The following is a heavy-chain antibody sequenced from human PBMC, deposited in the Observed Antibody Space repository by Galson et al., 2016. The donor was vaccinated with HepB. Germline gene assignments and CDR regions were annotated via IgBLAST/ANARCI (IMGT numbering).Heavy chain of an antibody. Sequence: QSGAEVKKPGESLKVSCKGPGYKFSSYWIGWVRQVPGKGLEWMGIIYPGDSDTRYSPSFQGQVTISADKSTSTAYLQWSSLKASDTAIYYCARQICSGGSCYSGADYWGQGTLVTVSS. CDR2: IYPGDSDT. D-gene: IGHD2-15*01. CDR3: ARQICSGGSCYSGADY. V-gene: IGHV5-51*01. J-gene: IGHJ4*02. CDR1: GYKFSSYW.